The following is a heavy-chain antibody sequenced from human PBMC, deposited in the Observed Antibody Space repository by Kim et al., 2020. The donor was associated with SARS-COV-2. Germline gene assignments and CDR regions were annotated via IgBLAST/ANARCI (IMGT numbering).Heavy chain of an antibody. J-gene: IGHJ6*02. CDR2: INTNTGNP. V-gene: IGHV7-4-1*02. D-gene: IGHD6-13*01. CDR3: ARDRHSSSWYSKLTRLYYYYGMDV. CDR1: GYTFTSYA. Sequence: ASVKVSCKASGYTFTSYAMNWVRQAPGQGLEWMGWINTNTGNPTYAQGFTGRFVFSLDTSVSTAYLQISSLKAEDTAVYYCARDRHSSSWYSKLTRLYYYYGMDVWGQGTTVTVSS.